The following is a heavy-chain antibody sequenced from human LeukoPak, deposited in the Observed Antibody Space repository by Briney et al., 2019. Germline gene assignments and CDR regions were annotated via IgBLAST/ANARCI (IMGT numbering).Heavy chain of an antibody. D-gene: IGHD3-22*01. CDR3: ARVPRYYYDSSGYYSGDY. CDR1: GYTFPSYA. V-gene: IGHV7-4-1*02. Sequence: ASVKVSCKASGYTFPSYAMNWVRQAPGQGLEWMGWINTNTGNPTYAQGFTGRFVFSLDTSVSTAYLQISSLKAEDTAVYYCARVPRYYYDSSGYYSGDYWGQGTLVTVSS. J-gene: IGHJ4*02. CDR2: INTNTGNP.